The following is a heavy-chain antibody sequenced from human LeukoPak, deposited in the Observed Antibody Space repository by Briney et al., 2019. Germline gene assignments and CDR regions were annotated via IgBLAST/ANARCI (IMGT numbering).Heavy chain of an antibody. J-gene: IGHJ4*02. D-gene: IGHD3-10*01. CDR2: IGSGGNNI. CDR3: AREYYGSFDY. CDR1: GFTFSTYY. V-gene: IGHV3-11*01. Sequence: PGGSLRLSCAASGFTFSTYYMSWIRQAPGKGLEWLSYIGSGGNNINYADSVKGRLTISRDNAKNSLFLQIYSLRAEDTAVYYCAREYYGSFDYWGQGTVVTVSS.